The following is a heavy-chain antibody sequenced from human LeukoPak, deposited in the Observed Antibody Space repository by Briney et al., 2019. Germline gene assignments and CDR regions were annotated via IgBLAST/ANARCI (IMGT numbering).Heavy chain of an antibody. CDR3: AREGRRDDYGDYGHYYYYGMDV. V-gene: IGHV3-48*03. D-gene: IGHD4-17*01. CDR1: GFTFSSYE. CDR2: ISSSGSTI. J-gene: IGHJ6*02. Sequence: GGSLRLSCAASGFTFSSYEMNWVRQAPGKGLEWVSYISSSGSTIYYADSVKGRFTISRDNAKNSLYLQMNSLRAEDTAVYYCAREGRRDDYGDYGHYYYYGMDVRGQGTTVTVSS.